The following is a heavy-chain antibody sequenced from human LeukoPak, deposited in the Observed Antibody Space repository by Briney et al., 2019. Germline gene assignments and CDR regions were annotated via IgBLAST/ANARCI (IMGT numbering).Heavy chain of an antibody. CDR2: IWYDGSNK. CDR1: GFTFSSYG. V-gene: IGHV3-33*01. CDR3: ARDGPRQYYFDY. J-gene: IGHJ4*02. D-gene: IGHD3/OR15-3a*01. Sequence: GGSLRLSCAASGFTFSSYGMHWVRQAPGKGLEWVAVIWYDGSNKYYADSVKGRFTISRDNSKNTLYLQMNSLRAEDTAVYYCARDGPRQYYFDYWGQGTLVTVSS.